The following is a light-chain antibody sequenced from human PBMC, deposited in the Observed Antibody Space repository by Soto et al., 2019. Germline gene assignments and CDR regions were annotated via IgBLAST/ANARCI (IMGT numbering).Light chain of an antibody. CDR3: QQYGSAPWT. CDR1: QSVNNKY. Sequence: EIVLTQSQGTLSLSPGERATISCRASQSVNNKYLAWYKQKVGQPPRLLIYGATNRARGIPDRFGGSGSGRAFTLTVSSLAPEDFAVYHCQQYGSAPWTLGQGTKVE. CDR2: GAT. V-gene: IGKV3-20*01. J-gene: IGKJ1*01.